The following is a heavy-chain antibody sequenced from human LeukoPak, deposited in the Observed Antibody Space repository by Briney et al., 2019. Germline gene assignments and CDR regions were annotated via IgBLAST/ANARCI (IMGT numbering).Heavy chain of an antibody. Sequence: PSETLSLTCTVSGGSISSYYWSWIRQPPGKGLEWIGYIYYSGGTKYNPSLMSLVTISVDRAQSQFSLGLSSATDADTRVYYCARDGLYDSSGYYMDSWGQGTLVIVSS. J-gene: IGHJ4*02. CDR3: ARDGLYDSSGYYMDS. CDR1: GGSISSYY. CDR2: IYYSGGT. D-gene: IGHD3-22*01. V-gene: IGHV4-59*01.